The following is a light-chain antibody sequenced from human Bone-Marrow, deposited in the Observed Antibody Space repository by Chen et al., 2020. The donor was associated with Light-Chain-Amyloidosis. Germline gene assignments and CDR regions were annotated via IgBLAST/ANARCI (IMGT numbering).Light chain of an antibody. J-gene: IGLJ2*01. Sequence: SYELPQPPSVSVSPGQTARITCSGDDLPTKYAYWYQQKPGQAPVLGIHRDTERPSGSSERFSGSSSGTTATLTISGVQAEDEADYHCQSADSSGTYEVIVGGGTKLTVL. V-gene: IGLV3-25*03. CDR2: RDT. CDR1: DLPTKY. CDR3: QSADSSGTYEVI.